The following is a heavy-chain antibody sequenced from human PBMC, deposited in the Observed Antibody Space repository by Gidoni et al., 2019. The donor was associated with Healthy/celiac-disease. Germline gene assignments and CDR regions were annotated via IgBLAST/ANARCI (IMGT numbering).Heavy chain of an antibody. CDR1: GFTFSSYA. D-gene: IGHD3-3*01. CDR2: ISGSGGST. V-gene: IGHV3-23*01. CDR3: AKDLGYDFWSGYYTGIDYFDY. J-gene: IGHJ4*02. Sequence: EVQLLESGGGLVQPGGSLRLSCAASGFTFSSYAMSWVRQAPGKGLEWCSAISGSGGSTYYADSVKGRFTISRDNSKNTLYLQMNSLRAEDTAVYYCAKDLGYDFWSGYYTGIDYFDYWGQGTLVTVSS.